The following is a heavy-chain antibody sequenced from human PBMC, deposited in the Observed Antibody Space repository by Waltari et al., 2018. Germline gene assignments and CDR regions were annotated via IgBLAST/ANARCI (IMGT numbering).Heavy chain of an antibody. D-gene: IGHD6-19*01. CDR1: GGSISSSSYY. J-gene: IGHJ6*02. CDR3: ARLSSGWYYYGMDV. Sequence: QLQLQESGPGLVKPSETLSLTCTVSGGSISSSSYYWGWIRQPPGKGLEWIGRIYYSGSTYYNPSLKSRVTISVDTSKNQFSLKLSSVTAADTAVYYCARLSSGWYYYGMDVWGQGTTVTVSS. V-gene: IGHV4-39*07. CDR2: IYYSGST.